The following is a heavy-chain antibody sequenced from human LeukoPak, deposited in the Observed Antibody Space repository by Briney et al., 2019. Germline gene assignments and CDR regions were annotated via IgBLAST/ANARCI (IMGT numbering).Heavy chain of an antibody. Sequence: GASVTVSCKTSGYIFTPHHIHWMRQAPGRGLELLGWVSAANNPEYSQKFQGRVVITRDASATTSYLELNSLRSEDTAVYYCAMSVEMPPIPSFDYWGQGTLVTVSS. D-gene: IGHD5-24*01. CDR2: VSAANNP. CDR3: AMSVEMPPIPSFDY. V-gene: IGHV1-3*01. J-gene: IGHJ4*02. CDR1: GYIFTPHH.